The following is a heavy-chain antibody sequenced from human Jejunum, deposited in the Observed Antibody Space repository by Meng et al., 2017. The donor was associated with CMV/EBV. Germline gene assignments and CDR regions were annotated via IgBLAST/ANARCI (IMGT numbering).Heavy chain of an antibody. CDR2: MGGSGGDT. Sequence: AASGFGFSNYAMSRVRQAPGKGLEWVSVMGGSGGDTYYADSVKGRFTISRDNSRNTLYLQMNSLTAEDTAIYYCAKSRPGWYRYFDFWGRGTLVTVSS. CDR1: GFGFSNYA. J-gene: IGHJ2*01. D-gene: IGHD2-15*01. CDR3: AKSRPGWYRYFDF. V-gene: IGHV3-23*01.